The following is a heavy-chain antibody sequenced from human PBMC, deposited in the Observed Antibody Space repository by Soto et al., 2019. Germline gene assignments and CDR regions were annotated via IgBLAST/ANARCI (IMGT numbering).Heavy chain of an antibody. CDR1: GYTFTGYY. J-gene: IGHJ4*02. CDR2: IDPDSGDT. V-gene: IGHV1-2*02. Sequence: ASVKVSCKASGYTFTGYYLHWVRQAPGQGPEWVGKIDPDSGDTDQSQKFQGRVTLTRDTAIDTAYMELTRLTLDDTAIYYCARGPLEWGQGTPVTVYS. CDR3: ARGPLE.